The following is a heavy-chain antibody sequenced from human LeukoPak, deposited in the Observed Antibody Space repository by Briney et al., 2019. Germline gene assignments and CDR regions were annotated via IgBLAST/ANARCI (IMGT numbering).Heavy chain of an antibody. J-gene: IGHJ4*02. CDR3: ARDGSTVTNYYFDY. V-gene: IGHV3-21*01. D-gene: IGHD4-11*01. CDR1: GFTFSSYS. Sequence: GGSLRLSCAASGFTFSSYSMNWVRQAPGKGLEWVSSISSSSTYVYYADSVKGRFTISRDNAKNSLYLQMNSLRAEDTAVYYCARDGSTVTNYYFDYWGQGTLVTVSS. CDR2: ISSSSTYV.